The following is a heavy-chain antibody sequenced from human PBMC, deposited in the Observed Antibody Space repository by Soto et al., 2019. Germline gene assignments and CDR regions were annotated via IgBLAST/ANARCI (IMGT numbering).Heavy chain of an antibody. D-gene: IGHD3-3*01. Sequence: GASVKVSCKASGYTFTSYDINWVRQATGQGLEWMGWMNPNSGNTGYAQKFQGRVTMTRNTSISTAYMELSSLRSEDTAVYYCARHNKYDFLSGYYYYYYYYMDVWGKGTTVTVSS. J-gene: IGHJ6*03. CDR2: MNPNSGNT. CDR3: ARHNKYDFLSGYYYYYYYYMDV. V-gene: IGHV1-8*01. CDR1: GYTFTSYD.